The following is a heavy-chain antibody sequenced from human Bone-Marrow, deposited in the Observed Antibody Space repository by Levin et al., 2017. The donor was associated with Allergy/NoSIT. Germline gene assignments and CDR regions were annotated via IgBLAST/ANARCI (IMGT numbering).Heavy chain of an antibody. CDR1: GGSIRSTNW. Sequence: PSQTLSLTCVVSGGSIRSTNWWTWVRQAPGKGLEWIGDIYHTGKTYYSASLKSRVTISLDRPKNQFSLQLRSVTAADTAVYYCAKDTSTLTHKDAFDVWGQGTTVIVSS. CDR3: AKDTSTLTHKDAFDV. D-gene: IGHD2/OR15-2a*01. CDR2: IYHTGKT. V-gene: IGHV4-4*02. J-gene: IGHJ3*01.